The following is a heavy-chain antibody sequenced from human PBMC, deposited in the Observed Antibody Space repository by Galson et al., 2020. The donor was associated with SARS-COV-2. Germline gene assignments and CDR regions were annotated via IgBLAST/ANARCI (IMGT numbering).Heavy chain of an antibody. V-gene: IGHV3-72*01. CDR2: SRNKANRYTT. CDR3: VRAPRQGGSGLDY. CDR1: GFTFSDHY. D-gene: IGHD2-15*01. Sequence: GGSLRLSCAASGFTFSDHYMDWVRQAPGKGLEWLGRSRNKANRYTTEYAASVKGRFTISREDSGNSVYLQMNTLKTEDTAIYYCVRAPRQGGSGLDYWGQGTLVTVSS. J-gene: IGHJ4*02.